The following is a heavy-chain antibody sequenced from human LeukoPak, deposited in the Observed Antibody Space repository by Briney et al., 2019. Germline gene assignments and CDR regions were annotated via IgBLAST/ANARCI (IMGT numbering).Heavy chain of an antibody. CDR2: IYYSGST. D-gene: IGHD3-3*01. Sequence: SQTLSLTCTVSGGSISSGGYYWSWIRQHPGKGLEWIGYIYYSGSTYYNLSLKSRVTISVDTSKNQFSLKLSSVTAADTAVYYCARVGPSGYVDYWGQGTLVTVSS. CDR1: GGSISSGGYY. CDR3: ARVGPSGYVDY. V-gene: IGHV4-31*03. J-gene: IGHJ4*02.